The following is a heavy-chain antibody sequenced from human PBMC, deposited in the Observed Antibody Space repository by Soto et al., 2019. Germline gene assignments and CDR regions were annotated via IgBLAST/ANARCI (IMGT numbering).Heavy chain of an antibody. D-gene: IGHD5-18*01. CDR1: GGTFSSYA. J-gene: IGHJ6*02. CDR3: ARIGRGYSYGPPGGMDV. V-gene: IGHV1-69*06. CDR2: IIPIFGTA. Sequence: SVKVSCKASGGTFSSYAISWVRQAPGQGLEWMGGIIPIFGTANYAQKFQGRVTITADKSTSTAYMELSSLRSEDTAVYYCARIGRGYSYGPPGGMDVWGQGTTVTVSS.